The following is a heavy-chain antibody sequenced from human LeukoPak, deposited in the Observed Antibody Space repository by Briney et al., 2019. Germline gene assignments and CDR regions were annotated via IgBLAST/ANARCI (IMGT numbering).Heavy chain of an antibody. CDR1: GYTFTDYY. CDR3: ARVALHDFWSGYLDRGAYYYDMDV. D-gene: IGHD3-3*01. Sequence: ASVKVSCKASGYTFTDYYIHWVRQAPGQGLEWMGRINPNSGGTKYAQKFQGRITLTRDTSISTAYMEVCRLNSDDTAVYYCARVALHDFWSGYLDRGAYYYDMDVWGQGTTVTVPS. V-gene: IGHV1-2*06. CDR2: INPNSGGT. J-gene: IGHJ6*02.